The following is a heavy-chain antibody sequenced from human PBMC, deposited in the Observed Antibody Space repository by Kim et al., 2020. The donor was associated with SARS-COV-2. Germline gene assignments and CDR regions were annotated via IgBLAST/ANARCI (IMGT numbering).Heavy chain of an antibody. V-gene: IGHV1-69*13. J-gene: IGHJ2*01. Sequence: SVKVSCKASGGTFSSYAISWVRQAPGQGLQWMGGIIPIFGTANYAQKFQGRVTITADESTSTAYMELSSLRSEDTAVYYCAKDIVGQAGGWYFDLWGRGTLVTVSS. D-gene: IGHD2-15*01. CDR2: IIPIFGTA. CDR3: AKDIVGQAGGWYFDL. CDR1: GGTFSSYA.